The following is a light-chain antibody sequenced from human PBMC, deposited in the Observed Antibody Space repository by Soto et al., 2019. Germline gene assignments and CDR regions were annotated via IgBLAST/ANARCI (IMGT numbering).Light chain of an antibody. CDR1: SSNIGKNY. CDR3: AVWDASLSGWV. J-gene: IGLJ3*02. Sequence: QPVLTQPPSASGTPGQRVTISCSGSSSNIGKNYVYWYQQLPGTAPKLLICRNSQRPSGVPERFSGSSSGTSASLGISGLRSEDEADYYCAVWDASLSGWVFGGGTKLTVL. V-gene: IGLV1-47*01. CDR2: RNS.